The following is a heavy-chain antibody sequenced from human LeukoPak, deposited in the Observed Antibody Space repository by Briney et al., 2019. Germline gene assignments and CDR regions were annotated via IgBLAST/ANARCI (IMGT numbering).Heavy chain of an antibody. CDR2: IYYSGST. V-gene: IGHV4-59*08. D-gene: IGHD3-10*01. Sequence: PSETVSLTCTVSGGSISSYYWSWIRQPPGKGLEWIGYIYYSGSTYYNPSLKSRVTISVDTSKNQFSLKLSSVTAADTAVYYCARAARVWFGELFSWGQGTLVTVSS. CDR1: GGSISSYY. CDR3: ARAARVWFGELFS. J-gene: IGHJ5*02.